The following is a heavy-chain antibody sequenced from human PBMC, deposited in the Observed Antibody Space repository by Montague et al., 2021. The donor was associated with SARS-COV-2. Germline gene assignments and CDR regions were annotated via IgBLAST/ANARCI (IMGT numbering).Heavy chain of an antibody. D-gene: IGHD5-12*01. CDR1: GDSLSFYF. CDR3: GSLGYSTWTVDS. V-gene: IGHV4-4*09. CDR2: IENSGST. Sequence: SETLSLTCTVSGDSLSFYFWTWIRQPPGRGLEWIGYIENSGSTNYNPSPKIRLTMSLDMSSNQFSLELRSVTAADTAVYYCGSLGYSTWTVDSWGHGTLVSVSS. J-gene: IGHJ5*01.